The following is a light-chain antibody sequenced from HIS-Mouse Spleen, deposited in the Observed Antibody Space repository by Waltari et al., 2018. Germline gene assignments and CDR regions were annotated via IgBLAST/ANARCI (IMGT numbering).Light chain of an antibody. Sequence: DIVMTQSPDSLAVSLGERATINCKSSQSVLYSSNNKNYLAWYQQKPGQPPKLLIYWASTRESGVPDRFSGSGSGTDFTLTISSLQAEDVAVYYCQQYYSTHPRVTFGPGTKVDIK. V-gene: IGKV4-1*01. CDR2: WAS. J-gene: IGKJ3*01. CDR1: QSVLYSSNNKNY. CDR3: QQYYSTHPRVT.